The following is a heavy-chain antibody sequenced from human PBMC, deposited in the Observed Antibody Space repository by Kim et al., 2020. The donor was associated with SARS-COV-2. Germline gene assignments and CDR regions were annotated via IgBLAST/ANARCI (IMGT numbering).Heavy chain of an antibody. CDR1: GFTFDENG. D-gene: IGHD3-10*01. J-gene: IGHJ4*02. V-gene: IGHV3-20*01. Sequence: GGSLRLSCAASGFTFDENGMNWVRQVPGRGLEWVSGINWNSGDIGYADSVKGRFTISRDNAKNSLYLQMNSLRPEDTALYHCARAGLGSGLQGGFDYWGQGTLVTVSS. CDR3: ARAGLGSGLQGGFDY. CDR2: INWNSGDI.